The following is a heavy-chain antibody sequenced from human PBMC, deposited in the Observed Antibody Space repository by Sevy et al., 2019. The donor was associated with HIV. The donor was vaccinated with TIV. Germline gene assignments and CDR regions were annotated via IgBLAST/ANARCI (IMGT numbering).Heavy chain of an antibody. Sequence: GGSLRLSCAASGFTFSDSAMFWVRQASGKGLEWIGRIRGKANTYATALAASVKDRFTISRDDSKNTAYLQMNSLKAEDTAVYYCTCGYGRFDFCGQGTQVTVSS. D-gene: IGHD4-17*01. CDR2: IRGKANTYAT. CDR1: GFTFSDSA. CDR3: TCGYGRFDF. V-gene: IGHV3-73*01. J-gene: IGHJ4*02.